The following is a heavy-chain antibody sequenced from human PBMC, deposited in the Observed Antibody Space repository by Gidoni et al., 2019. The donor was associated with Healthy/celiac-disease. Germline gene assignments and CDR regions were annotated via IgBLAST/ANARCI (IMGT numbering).Heavy chain of an antibody. D-gene: IGHD5-12*01. J-gene: IGHJ4*02. Sequence: QVQLVESGGGLVKPGGSLSLPCAASVFTFSDYHMSWIRQAPGKGLEWVSYISSSSSYTNYADSVKGRFTISRDNAKNSLYLQMNSLRAEDTAVYYCARDNYSGYDNWGQGTLVTVSS. CDR2: ISSSSSYT. V-gene: IGHV3-11*05. CDR1: VFTFSDYH. CDR3: ARDNYSGYDN.